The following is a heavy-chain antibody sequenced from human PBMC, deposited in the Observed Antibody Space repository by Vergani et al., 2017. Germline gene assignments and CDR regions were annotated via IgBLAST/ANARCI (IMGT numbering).Heavy chain of an antibody. V-gene: IGHV3-30-3*01. J-gene: IGHJ3*02. D-gene: IGHD6-19*01. CDR2: ISYDGSNK. Sequence: VQLLESGGDLVQPGGSLRLSCAASGFTFIMHAMSWVRQAPGKGLEWVAVISYDGSNKYYADSVKGRFTISRDNSKNTLFLHMNSLRPEDTAVYYCAKVGRSEVAGTFGAFDIWGQGTMVTVSS. CDR3: AKVGRSEVAGTFGAFDI. CDR1: GFTFIMHA.